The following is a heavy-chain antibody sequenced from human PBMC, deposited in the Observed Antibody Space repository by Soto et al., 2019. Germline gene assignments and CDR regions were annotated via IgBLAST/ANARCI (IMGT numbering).Heavy chain of an antibody. Sequence: QLQLQESGPGLVKPSETLSLTCTVSGGSISSSSYYWGWIRQPPGKGLEWIGSIYYSGSTYYNPSLKSRVTISVDTSKNQVSLKLSSVTAADTAVYYCARSLNYDFWGGYYWYFDLWGRGPLVTVSS. J-gene: IGHJ2*01. CDR1: GGSISSSSYY. D-gene: IGHD3-3*01. CDR2: IYYSGST. V-gene: IGHV4-39*01. CDR3: ARSLNYDFWGGYYWYFDL.